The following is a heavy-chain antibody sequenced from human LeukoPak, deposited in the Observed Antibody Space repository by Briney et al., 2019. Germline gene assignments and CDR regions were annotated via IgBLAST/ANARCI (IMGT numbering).Heavy chain of an antibody. CDR1: GDSISSNYW. Sequence: SETLSLTCAVSGDSISSNYWWSWVRQSPGKGLEWIGEILQSGSTNYSPSLRSRVTISIDKSKNQFSLNLSSVTAADTAVYYRARESWSYASKFHYWGQGTLVTVSS. CDR3: ARESWSYASKFHY. J-gene: IGHJ4*02. D-gene: IGHD3-16*01. CDR2: ILQSGST. V-gene: IGHV4-4*02.